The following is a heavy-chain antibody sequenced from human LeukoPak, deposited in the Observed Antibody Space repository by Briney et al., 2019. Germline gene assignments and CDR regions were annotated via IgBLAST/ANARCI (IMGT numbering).Heavy chain of an antibody. CDR2: LSYGRST. Sequence: SETLSLTCSVTGGSISSGRHYWGWVRQPPGKGLEWIGSLSYGRSTYYKPSLKSRVSMSVDTSKNQFSLKMISVTAADTGMYYCASRITVAGALVYWGRGTLVTVSS. CDR3: ASRITVAGALVY. J-gene: IGHJ4*02. D-gene: IGHD6-19*01. V-gene: IGHV4-39*07. CDR1: GGSISSGRHY.